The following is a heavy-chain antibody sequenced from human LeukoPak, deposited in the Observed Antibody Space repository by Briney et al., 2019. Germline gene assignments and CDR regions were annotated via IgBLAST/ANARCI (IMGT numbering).Heavy chain of an antibody. CDR2: IKSNTGGGAQ. CDR3: AKDYGSGSYAFDI. D-gene: IGHD3-10*01. CDR1: GFTFSNAW. J-gene: IGHJ3*02. V-gene: IGHV3-15*01. Sequence: PGGSLRLSCAASGFTFSNAWMSWVRQAPGKGLEWVGRIKSNTGGGAQDYAAPVKGRFTISRDDSRNSLFLQMNSLKIEDTAVYYCAKDYGSGSYAFDIWGQGTMVTVSS.